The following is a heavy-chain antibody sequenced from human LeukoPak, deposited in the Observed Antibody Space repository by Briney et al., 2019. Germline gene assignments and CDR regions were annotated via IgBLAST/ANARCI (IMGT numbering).Heavy chain of an antibody. Sequence: PGGSLRLSCAASGFSFSNYGIHWVRQAPGKGLEWVAVISYDGNNKYYADSVKGRFTISRDNSKNTLYLQMNSLRAEDTAVYYCAKDRGGAYYESSVDIWGQATTATVSS. CDR3: AKDRGGAYYESSVDI. J-gene: IGHJ3*02. D-gene: IGHD3-22*01. CDR2: ISYDGNNK. CDR1: GFSFSNYG. V-gene: IGHV3-30*18.